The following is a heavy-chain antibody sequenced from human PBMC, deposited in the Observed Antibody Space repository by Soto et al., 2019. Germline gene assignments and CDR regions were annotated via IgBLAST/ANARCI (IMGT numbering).Heavy chain of an antibody. Sequence: ASVKVSCKASGYTYTGYYMHWVRQAPGQGLEWMGWINPNSGGTNYAQKLQGWVIMTRDTSISTAYMELSRLRSDDTAVYYCARGLRYSRSWYGAFDIWRQGTMVT. CDR1: GYTYTGYY. J-gene: IGHJ3*02. CDR2: INPNSGGT. D-gene: IGHD6-13*01. V-gene: IGHV1-2*04. CDR3: ARGLRYSRSWYGAFDI.